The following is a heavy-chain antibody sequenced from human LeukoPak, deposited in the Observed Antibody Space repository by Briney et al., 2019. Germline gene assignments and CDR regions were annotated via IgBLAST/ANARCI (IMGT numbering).Heavy chain of an antibody. CDR1: GGSISSSSYY. CDR2: IYYSGGT. V-gene: IGHV4-39*07. J-gene: IGHJ3*01. Sequence: SETLSLTCTVSGGSISSSSYYWGWIRQPPGKGLEWIGSIYYSGGTYYNPSLKSRVTISVDTSKNQFSLKLSSVTAADTAVYYCVGFDPYDAFDLWGQGTMVTVSS. D-gene: IGHD3-9*01. CDR3: VGFDPYDAFDL.